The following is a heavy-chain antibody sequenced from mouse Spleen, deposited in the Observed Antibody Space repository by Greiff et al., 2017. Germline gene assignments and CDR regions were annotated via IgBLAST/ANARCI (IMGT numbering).Heavy chain of an antibody. V-gene: IGHV1-81*01. J-gene: IGHJ3*01. CDR1: GYTFTSSG. CDR2: IYPRSGNT. D-gene: IGHD3-3*01. CDR3: ERGDLGDEGLAY. Sequence: QVQLQQSGAELARPGASVKLSCKASGYTFTSSGISWVKQSTGQGLEWIGVIYPRSGNTYYHEKFKGKATLTADKSSSPAYMELRSLTSEDYEDYFGERGDLGDEGLAYWGQGTLVTVSA.